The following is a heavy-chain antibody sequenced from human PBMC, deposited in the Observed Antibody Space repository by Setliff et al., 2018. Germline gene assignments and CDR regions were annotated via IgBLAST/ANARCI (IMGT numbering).Heavy chain of an antibody. CDR2: ISSTSKYI. CDR1: TFTLGTYS. CDR3: APLTWDDAFDI. D-gene: IGHD1-26*01. Sequence: GGSLRLSCAASTFTLGTYSMHWVRQAPGKGLEWVSSISSTSKYIFYADSVEGRFSISRDNAKNTLYLQMNSLRAEDTAVYYCAPLTWDDAFDIWGQGTMVTVSS. V-gene: IGHV3-21*01. J-gene: IGHJ3*02.